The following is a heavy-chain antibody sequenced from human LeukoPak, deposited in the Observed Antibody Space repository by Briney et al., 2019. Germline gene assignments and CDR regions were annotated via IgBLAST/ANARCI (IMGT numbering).Heavy chain of an antibody. CDR2: ISSSRSYI. CDR1: GFTFSSYS. CDR3: ARVGNLYYYYYMDV. J-gene: IGHJ6*03. Sequence: PGGSLRLSCAASGFTFSSYSMNWVRQAPGKGLEWVSSISSSRSYIYYADSVKGRFTISRDNAKNSLYLQMNSLRAEDTAVYYCARVGNLYYYYYMDVWGKGTTVTVSS. V-gene: IGHV3-21*01. D-gene: IGHD1-14*01.